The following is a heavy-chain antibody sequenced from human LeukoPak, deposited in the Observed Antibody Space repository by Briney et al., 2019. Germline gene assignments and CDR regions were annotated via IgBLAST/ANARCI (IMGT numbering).Heavy chain of an antibody. D-gene: IGHD6-19*01. CDR1: GGSFSGYY. J-gene: IGHJ4*02. CDR3: ASTGYSSARGKGIFDY. CDR2: INHSGST. V-gene: IGHV4-34*01. Sequence: SETLSLTCAVYGGSFSGYYWSWIRQPPGKGLEWIGEINHSGSTNYNPSLKSRVTISVDTSKNQFSLKLSSVTAADTAVYYCASTGYSSARGKGIFDYWGQGTLVTVSS.